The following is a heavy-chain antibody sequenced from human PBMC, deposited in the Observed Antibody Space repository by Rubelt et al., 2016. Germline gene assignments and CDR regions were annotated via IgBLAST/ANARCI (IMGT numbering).Heavy chain of an antibody. J-gene: IGHJ4*02. V-gene: IGHV1-8*01. CDR2: ISAYNGNT. CDR3: ARGNSMITFGGVILGY. D-gene: IGHD3-16*02. Sequence: GLEWMGWISAYNGNTNYAQKLQGRVTMTRNTSISTAYMELSSLRSEDTAVYYCARGNSMITFGGVILGYWGQGTLVTVSS.